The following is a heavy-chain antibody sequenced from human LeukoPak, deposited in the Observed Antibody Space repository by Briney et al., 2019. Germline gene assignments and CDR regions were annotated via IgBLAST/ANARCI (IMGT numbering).Heavy chain of an antibody. CDR3: TKDVPFTGGGAIVY. CDR1: GFTFRDAW. V-gene: IGHV3-15*03. Sequence: QPGGSLRLSCVASGFTFRDAWMTWVRQAPGKGGEGVGHIKRKVNGRTSDYAAAVKDRFTISRDDSRKTVYMQMDSLKTDDTAVYYCTKDVPFTGGGAIVYWGQGTPVTVSS. D-gene: IGHD3-16*02. J-gene: IGHJ4*02. CDR2: IKRKVNGRTS.